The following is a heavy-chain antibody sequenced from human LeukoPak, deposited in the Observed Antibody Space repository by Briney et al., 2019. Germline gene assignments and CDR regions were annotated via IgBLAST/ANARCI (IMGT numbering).Heavy chain of an antibody. D-gene: IGHD1-7*01. CDR2: INPSGGST. CDR1: GYTFTSYY. V-gene: IGHV1-46*01. J-gene: IGHJ4*02. CDR3: ARGNWNYAYFDY. Sequence: ASVKVSCKASGYTFTSYYMHWVRQALGQGLEWMGIINPSGGSTSYAQKFQGRVTMTRDMSTSTVYMELSSLRSEDTAVYYCARGNWNYAYFDYWGQGTLVTVSS.